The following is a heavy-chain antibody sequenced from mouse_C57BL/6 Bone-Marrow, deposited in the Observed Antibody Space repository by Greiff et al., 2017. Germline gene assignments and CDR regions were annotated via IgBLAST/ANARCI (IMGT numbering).Heavy chain of an antibody. Sequence: EVKLLESGPGMVKPSQSLSLTCTVTGYSITSGYDWHWIRHFPGNKLEWRGYISYSGSTNYNPTLKSRISITHDTSKNHFFLKLNSVTTEDTASYYCATGTYNAIAYWGQGTSVTVSS. CDR1: GYSITSGYD. D-gene: IGHD4-1*01. J-gene: IGHJ4*01. CDR2: ISYSGST. V-gene: IGHV3-1*01. CDR3: ATGTYNAIAY.